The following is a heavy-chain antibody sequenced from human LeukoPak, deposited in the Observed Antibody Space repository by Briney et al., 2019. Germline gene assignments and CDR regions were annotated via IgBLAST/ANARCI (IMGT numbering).Heavy chain of an antibody. CDR1: GYSISSGYY. J-gene: IGHJ5*02. CDR3: ARASLIPYNWFDP. CDR2: IYHSGST. V-gene: IGHV4-38-2*02. Sequence: PSETLSLTCTVSGYSISSGYYWGWIRQPPGKGLEWIGSIYHSGSTYYNPSLKSRVTISVDTSKNQFSLKLSSVTAADTAVYCCARASLIPYNWFDPWGQGTLVTVSS. D-gene: IGHD2-21*01.